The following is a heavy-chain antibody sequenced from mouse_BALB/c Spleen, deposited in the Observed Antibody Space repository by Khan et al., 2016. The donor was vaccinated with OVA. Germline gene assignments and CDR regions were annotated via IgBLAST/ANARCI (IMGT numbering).Heavy chain of an antibody. D-gene: IGHD1-1*01. J-gene: IGHJ2*01. CDR1: GYTFTSYW. V-gene: IGHV1S81*02. Sequence: QVQLQQSGAELVKAGASVKMSCKASGYTFTSYWMHWVKQRLGQGLEWFAETNPTNGRTYYNAQFKSKATLTVDKSSSTAYMLLSGPTFEDSAVYYCARIKKIVATYFDYWGKGTTLTVSS. CDR2: TNPTNGRT. CDR3: ARIKKIVATYFDY.